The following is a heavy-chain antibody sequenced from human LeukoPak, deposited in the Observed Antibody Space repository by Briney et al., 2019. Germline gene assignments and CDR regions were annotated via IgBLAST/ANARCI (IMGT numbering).Heavy chain of an antibody. V-gene: IGHV1-69*13. Sequence: ASVKVSCKASGGTFSSYAISWVRQAPGQGLEWTGGIIPIFGTANYAQKFQGRVTITADESTSTAYMELSSLRSEDTAVYYCARGLGYYDSSGQNGFLDYWGQGTLVTVSS. J-gene: IGHJ4*02. D-gene: IGHD3-22*01. CDR3: ARGLGYYDSSGQNGFLDY. CDR2: IIPIFGTA. CDR1: GGTFSSYA.